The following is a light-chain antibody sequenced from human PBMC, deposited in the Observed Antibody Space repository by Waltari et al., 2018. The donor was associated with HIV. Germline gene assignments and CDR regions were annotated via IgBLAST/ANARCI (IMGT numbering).Light chain of an antibody. CDR3: AAWDVSVSGRGVI. Sequence: QSVLPQPPSASGAPGQSVTISCSGNASTIGRGSVSWSQQLPGTAPKLLMYRNNQRPSGVPDRFSASKSGTSASLAISGLRPDDEADYYCAAWDVSVSGRGVIFGGGTKLTVL. CDR1: ASTIGRGS. CDR2: RNN. V-gene: IGLV1-47*01. J-gene: IGLJ2*01.